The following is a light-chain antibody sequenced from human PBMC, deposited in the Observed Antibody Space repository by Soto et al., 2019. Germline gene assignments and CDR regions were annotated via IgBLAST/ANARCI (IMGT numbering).Light chain of an antibody. CDR3: QQRSKWPST. CDR2: DAS. V-gene: IGKV3-11*01. CDR1: QSVSSY. Sequence: EIVLTQSPVTLSLSPGERATLSCRASQSVSSYLAWYQQKPGQAPRLLIYDASKRATGIPARFSGSGSGTDLTLTISSLEPEDFAVYYCQQRSKWPSTFGGGTKVEIK. J-gene: IGKJ4*01.